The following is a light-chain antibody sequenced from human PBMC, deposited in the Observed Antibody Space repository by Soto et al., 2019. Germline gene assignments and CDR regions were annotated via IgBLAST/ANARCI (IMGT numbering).Light chain of an antibody. V-gene: IGKV3-20*01. CDR1: QNIRGNE. CDR3: HDYGTSAPWT. J-gene: IGKJ1*01. Sequence: VLTQSPGTLSLSPGERTTLSCRASQNIRGNELAWYPQKPGQPPRLLIYRGSSRAPGIPDRFSGRGSGTEVTLTISRLEPEYFAVYYCHDYGTSAPWTFGQGTIVEIK. CDR2: RGS.